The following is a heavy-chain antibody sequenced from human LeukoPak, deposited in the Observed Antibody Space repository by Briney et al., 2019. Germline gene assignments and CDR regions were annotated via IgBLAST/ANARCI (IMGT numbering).Heavy chain of an antibody. CDR2: ISAYNGNT. Sequence: APVKVSCKASGYTFTSYGISWVRQAPGQGLEWMGWISAYNGNTNYAQKLQGRVTMTTDTSTSTAYMELRSLRSDDTAVYYCARADIVVVPATIDYWGQGTLVTVSS. CDR3: ARADIVVVPATIDY. D-gene: IGHD2-2*01. J-gene: IGHJ4*02. V-gene: IGHV1-18*01. CDR1: GYTFTSYG.